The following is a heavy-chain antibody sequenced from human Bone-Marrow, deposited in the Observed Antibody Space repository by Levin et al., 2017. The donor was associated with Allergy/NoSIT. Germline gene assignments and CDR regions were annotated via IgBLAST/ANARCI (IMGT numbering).Heavy chain of an antibody. D-gene: IGHD5-12*01. J-gene: IGHJ4*02. CDR3: ARYLVATPYFDY. Sequence: SETLSLTCAVYGGSFSGYYWSWIRQPPGKGLEWIGEINHSGSTNYNPSLKSRVTISVDTSKNQFSLKLSSVTAADTAVYYCARYLVATPYFDYWGQGTLVTVSS. CDR2: INHSGST. CDR1: GGSFSGYY. V-gene: IGHV4-34*01.